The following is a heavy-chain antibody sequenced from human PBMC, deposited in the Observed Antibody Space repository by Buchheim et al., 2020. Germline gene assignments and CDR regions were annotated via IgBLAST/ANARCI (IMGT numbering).Heavy chain of an antibody. V-gene: IGHV3-48*02. J-gene: IGHJ6*02. D-gene: IGHD3-22*01. CDR2: ISSSSSTI. CDR1: GFTFSSYS. Sequence: VQLVESGGGVVQPGRSLRLSCAASGFTFSSYSMNWVRQAPGKGLEWVSYISSSSSTIYYADSVKGRFTISRDNAKNSLYLQMNSLRDEDTAVYYCASWGYYDSSGYYYDYYYGMDVWGQGTT. CDR3: ASWGYYDSSGYYYDYYYGMDV.